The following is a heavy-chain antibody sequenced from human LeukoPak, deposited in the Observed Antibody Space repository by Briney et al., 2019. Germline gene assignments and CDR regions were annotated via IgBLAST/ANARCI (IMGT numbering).Heavy chain of an antibody. Sequence: GGSLRLSCAASGFTFSDYYMSWVRQAPGKGLEWVSYISSSGSTIYYADSVKGRFTISRDNAKNSLHLQMNSLRAEDMAVYYCASAYGSGSDYWGQGTLVTVSS. D-gene: IGHD3-10*01. V-gene: IGHV3-11*04. CDR2: ISSSGSTI. J-gene: IGHJ4*02. CDR3: ASAYGSGSDY. CDR1: GFTFSDYY.